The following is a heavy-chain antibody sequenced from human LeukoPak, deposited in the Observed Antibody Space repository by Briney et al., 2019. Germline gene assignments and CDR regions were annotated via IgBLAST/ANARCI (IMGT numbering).Heavy chain of an antibody. CDR2: IYDSGTT. J-gene: IGHJ4*02. CDR1: GFTVSSNY. CDR3: ARDLRHQLLYCLDY. Sequence: GGSLRLSCATSGFTVSSNYMSWVRQAPGKGLEWVSVIYDSGTTYYADSVKGRFLIFRDTSKNTLYLQMNSLRAEDTAVYYCARDLRHQLLYCLDYWGQGTLVTVSS. V-gene: IGHV3-66*03. D-gene: IGHD2-2*02.